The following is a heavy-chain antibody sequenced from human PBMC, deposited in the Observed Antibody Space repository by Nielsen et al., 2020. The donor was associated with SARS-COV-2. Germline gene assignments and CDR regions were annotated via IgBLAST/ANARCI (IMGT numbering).Heavy chain of an antibody. J-gene: IGHJ6*02. CDR1: GFSLSNARMG. V-gene: IGHV2-70*01. CDR3: ARILGYYDILTGSLYYYYGMDV. CDR2: IDWDDDK. Sequence: SGPTLVKPTETLTLTCTVSGFSLSNARMGVSWIRQPPGKALEWLALIDWDDDKYYSTSLKTRLTISKDTSKNQVVLTMTNMDPVDTATYYCARILGYYDILTGSLYYYYGMDVWGQGTTVTVSS. D-gene: IGHD3-9*01.